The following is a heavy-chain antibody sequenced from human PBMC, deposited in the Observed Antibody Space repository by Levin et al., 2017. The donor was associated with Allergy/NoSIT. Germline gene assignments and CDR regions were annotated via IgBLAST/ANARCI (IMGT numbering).Heavy chain of an antibody. J-gene: IGHJ4*02. CDR3: ARSYDILIGCYYY. CDR2: ISYDGSNK. D-gene: IGHD3-9*01. Sequence: GGSLRLSCAASGFTFSSYAMHWVRQAPGKGLEWVAVISYDGSNKYYADSVKGRFTISRDNSKNTLYLQMNSLRAEDTAVYYCARSYDILIGCYYYCGQGTLVTLSS. CDR1: GFTFSSYA. V-gene: IGHV3-30-3*01.